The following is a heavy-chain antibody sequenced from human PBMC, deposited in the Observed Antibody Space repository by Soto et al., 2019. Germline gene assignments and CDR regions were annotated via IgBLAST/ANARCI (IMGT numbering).Heavy chain of an antibody. Sequence: ASVKVSCKASGYTFVNFDISWVRQAAGQGVEWLGWMNPGSGKTGYASKFQGRVAMTRDASTGTSHLEVSSLTSDDTAVYYCARMASAGTLNWFGPWGQGTLVTVSS. J-gene: IGHJ5*02. CDR3: ARMASAGTLNWFGP. CDR2: MNPGSGKT. CDR1: GYTFVNFD. D-gene: IGHD6-13*01. V-gene: IGHV1-8*02.